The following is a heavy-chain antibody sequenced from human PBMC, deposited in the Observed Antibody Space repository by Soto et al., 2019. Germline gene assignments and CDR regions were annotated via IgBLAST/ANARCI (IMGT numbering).Heavy chain of an antibody. Sequence: QLQLQESGPGLVKPSETLSLTCTVSGGSISSSSYYWGWIRQPPGKGLEWIGSIYYSGSTYYNPSLTSRVTISVVTSKNQFSLRLSSVTAADTAVYYCARLWRYDFWSGYVDYWGQGTLVTVSS. CDR2: IYYSGST. V-gene: IGHV4-39*01. D-gene: IGHD3-3*01. CDR3: ARLWRYDFWSGYVDY. CDR1: GGSISSSSYY. J-gene: IGHJ4*02.